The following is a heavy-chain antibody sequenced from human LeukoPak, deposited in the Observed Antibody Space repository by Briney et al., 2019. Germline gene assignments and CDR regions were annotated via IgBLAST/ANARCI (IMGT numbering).Heavy chain of an antibody. D-gene: IGHD2-15*01. J-gene: IGHJ4*02. CDR3: ARISWVGEYFDY. CDR2: ISAYNGNT. V-gene: IGHV1-18*01. CDR1: GGTFSNYA. Sequence: GASVKVSCKASGGTFSNYAISWVRQAPGQGLEWMGWISAYNGNTNYAQKLQGRVTMTTDTSTSTAYVELRSLRSDDTAVYYCARISWVGEYFDYWGQGTLVTVSS.